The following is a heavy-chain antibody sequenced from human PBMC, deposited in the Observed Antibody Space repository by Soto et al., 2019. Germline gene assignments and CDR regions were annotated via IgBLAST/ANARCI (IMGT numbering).Heavy chain of an antibody. D-gene: IGHD4-17*01. CDR3: ARGRYLYGDYDY. J-gene: IGHJ4*02. V-gene: IGHV3-33*01. CDR1: GFTFNMYG. Sequence: QVQLVESGGGVVQPGRSLRLSCAASGFTFNMYGMHWVRQAPGKGLEWVAVIWHDGSDKYYANSVKGRFTISRDNSKNTLYLQMNSLRVDDTAVYFCARGRYLYGDYDYWGQGTLVTVSS. CDR2: IWHDGSDK.